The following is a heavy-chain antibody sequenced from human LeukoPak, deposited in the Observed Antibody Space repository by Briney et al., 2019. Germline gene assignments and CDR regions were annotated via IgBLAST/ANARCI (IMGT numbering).Heavy chain of an antibody. CDR1: GGSISSYY. D-gene: IGHD3-10*01. J-gene: IGHJ6*03. V-gene: IGHV4-4*07. CDR2: VSSSGTT. Sequence: SETLSLTCTVSGGSISSYYWSWVRQPAGKGLEWLGRVSSSGTTNYIPSLKSRITIPVDTSKNHFSLKLTSVTAADTAVYYCATLGEQSPDYYYYMDVWGKGATVTVSS. CDR3: ATLGEQSPDYYYYMDV.